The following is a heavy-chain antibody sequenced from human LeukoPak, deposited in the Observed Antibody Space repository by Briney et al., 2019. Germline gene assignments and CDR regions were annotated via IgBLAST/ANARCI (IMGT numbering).Heavy chain of an antibody. D-gene: IGHD1-26*01. J-gene: IGHJ4*02. V-gene: IGHV1-69*13. CDR1: GGTFISYA. CDR2: IIPIFGTA. Sequence: GASVKVSCKASGGTFISYAISWVRQAPGQGLEWMGGIIPIFGTANYAQKFQGRVTITADESTSTAYMELSSLRSEDTAVYYCARVRDLREWELLDWGQGTLVTVSS. CDR3: ARVRDLREWELLD.